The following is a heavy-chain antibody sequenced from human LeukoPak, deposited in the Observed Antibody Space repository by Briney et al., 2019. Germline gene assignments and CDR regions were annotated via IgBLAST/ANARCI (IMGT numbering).Heavy chain of an antibody. CDR1: GFTVSSNY. CDR3: ARVEPRLGFDY. J-gene: IGHJ4*02. CDR2: IYSGGST. Sequence: GGSLRLSCAASGFTVSSNYMSWVRQAPGKGLEWVSVIYSGGSTYYADSVKGRFTISRDNSKNTLYLQMNSLRAEDTAVYYCARVEPRLGFDYWGQGTLVTVSS. V-gene: IGHV3-53*01.